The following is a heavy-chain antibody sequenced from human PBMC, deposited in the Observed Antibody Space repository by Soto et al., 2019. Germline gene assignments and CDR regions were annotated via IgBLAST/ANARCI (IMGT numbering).Heavy chain of an antibody. Sequence: GGSLRLSCAASGFTFSSYAMSWVRQAPGKGLEWVSAISGNCGSTYYADSVKGRFTISRDNSKNTLYLQMNSLRAEDTAVYYCAKVPYDFWSGSPFDYWGQGTLVTTSS. J-gene: IGHJ4*01. CDR3: AKVPYDFWSGSPFDY. CDR1: GFTFSSYA. CDR2: ISGNCGST. V-gene: IGHV3-23*01. D-gene: IGHD3-3*01.